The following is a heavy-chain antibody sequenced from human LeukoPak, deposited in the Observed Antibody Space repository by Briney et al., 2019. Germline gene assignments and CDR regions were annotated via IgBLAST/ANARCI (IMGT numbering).Heavy chain of an antibody. J-gene: IGHJ6*03. V-gene: IGHV3-21*01. CDR1: GFTFGHYT. D-gene: IGHD3-16*02. CDR3: ARGGYRYMDV. CDR2: ISSISHYI. Sequence: GGSLRLSCAASGFTFGHYTMNWVRQAPGKGLEWVSSISSISHYIYYADSLKGRLTISRDNAKNSLYLQMNGLRVEDTAVYYCARGGYRYMDVWGKGTTVTVSS.